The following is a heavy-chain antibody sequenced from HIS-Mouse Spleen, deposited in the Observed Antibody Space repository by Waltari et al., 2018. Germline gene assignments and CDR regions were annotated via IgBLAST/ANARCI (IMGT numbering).Heavy chain of an antibody. J-gene: IGHJ2*01. CDR1: GGSISSSSYY. CDR2: IYYSGST. V-gene: IGHV4-39*07. D-gene: IGHD6-13*01. Sequence: QLQLQESGPGLVKPSETLSLTCTVSGGSISSSSYYCGWIRRPPGKGLEWIGSIYYSGSTYYNPSLKSRVTISVDTSKNQFSLKLSSVTAADTAVYYCAREIPYSSSWYDWYFDLWGRGTLVTVSS. CDR3: AREIPYSSSWYDWYFDL.